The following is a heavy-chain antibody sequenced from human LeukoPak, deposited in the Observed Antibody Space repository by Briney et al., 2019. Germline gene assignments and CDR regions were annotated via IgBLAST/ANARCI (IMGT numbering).Heavy chain of an antibody. CDR3: AKHIVVVVAATEARYYYYGMDV. CDR2: ISGSGGST. D-gene: IGHD2-15*01. Sequence: GGSLRLSCAASGFTFSSYAMSWVRQAPGKGLEWVSAISGSGGSTYYADSVKGRFTISRDNSKHTLYLQMNSLRAEDTAVYYCAKHIVVVVAATEARYYYYGMDVWGQGTTVTVSS. CDR1: GFTFSSYA. J-gene: IGHJ6*02. V-gene: IGHV3-23*01.